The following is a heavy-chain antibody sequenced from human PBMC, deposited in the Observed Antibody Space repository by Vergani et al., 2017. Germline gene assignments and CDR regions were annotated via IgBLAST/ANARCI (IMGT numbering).Heavy chain of an antibody. CDR3: ARHEGRALVAVGWYFDL. J-gene: IGHJ2*01. D-gene: IGHD2-15*01. CDR1: GYSFTSYW. Sequence: EVQLVQSGAEVKKPGESLKISCKGSGYSFTSYWIGWVRQMPGKGLEWMGIIYPGDSDTRYSPSFQGPATISADKSISTAYLQGSSLKASDTAMYYCARHEGRALVAVGWYFDLWGRGTLVTVSS. CDR2: IYPGDSDT. V-gene: IGHV5-51*03.